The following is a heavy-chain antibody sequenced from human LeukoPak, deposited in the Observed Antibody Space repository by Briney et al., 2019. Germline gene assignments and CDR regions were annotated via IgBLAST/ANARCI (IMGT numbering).Heavy chain of an antibody. CDR3: AGGSDWPYFYMDV. CDR2: IYYSGST. J-gene: IGHJ6*03. D-gene: IGHD2-21*02. CDR1: GGSISSSSYY. V-gene: IGHV4-61*05. Sequence: PSETLSLTCTVSGGSISSSSYYWSWIRQPPGKGLEWIGYIYYSGSTNYNPSLKSRVTISVDTSKNQFSLKLSSVTAADTAVYYCAGGSDWPYFYMDVWDKGTTVTVSS.